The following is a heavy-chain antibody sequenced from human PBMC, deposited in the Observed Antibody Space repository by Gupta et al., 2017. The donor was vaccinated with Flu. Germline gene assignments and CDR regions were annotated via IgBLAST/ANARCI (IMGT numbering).Heavy chain of an antibody. D-gene: IGHD2-15*01. Sequence: EVQLVESGGGLVQPGGSLRLSCAASGFTFSSYWMSWVRQAPGKGLEWVANIKQDESEKYYVDSVKGRFTISRDNAKNSLYLQMNSLRAEDTAVYYCARDLLDHYYYYYYMDVWGKGTTVTVSS. J-gene: IGHJ6*03. V-gene: IGHV3-7*01. CDR1: GFTFSSYW. CDR2: IKQDESEK. CDR3: ARDLLDHYYYYYYMDV.